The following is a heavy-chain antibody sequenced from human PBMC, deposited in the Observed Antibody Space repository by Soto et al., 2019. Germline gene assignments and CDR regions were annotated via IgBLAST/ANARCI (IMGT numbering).Heavy chain of an antibody. D-gene: IGHD6-13*01. CDR1: GFTFSSYV. CDR2: IWYDGSNK. CDR3: ARDQEAGSFFPYYYGMDV. J-gene: IGHJ6*02. Sequence: GGSLRLSCAASGFTFSSYVMHWVRQAPGKGLEWVSVIWYDGSNKYYADSVKGRFTISRDNAKNSLYLQMDSLRAEDTAVYYCARDQEAGSFFPYYYGMDVWGQGTTVTVSS. V-gene: IGHV3-33*01.